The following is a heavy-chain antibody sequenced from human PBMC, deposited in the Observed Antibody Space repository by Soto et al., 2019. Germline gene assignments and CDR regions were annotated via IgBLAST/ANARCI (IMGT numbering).Heavy chain of an antibody. CDR3: AKEFGHSSGWYGLDY. J-gene: IGHJ4*02. Sequence: GGPLRLSCAASGVTFSSYAMSWVRQAPGKGLEWVSAISGSGGSTCYADSVKGRFTISRDNSKNTLCLQMNSLRAEDTAVYYCAKEFGHSSGWYGLDYWGQGTLVTVSS. CDR2: ISGSGGST. V-gene: IGHV3-23*01. D-gene: IGHD6-19*01. CDR1: GVTFSSYA.